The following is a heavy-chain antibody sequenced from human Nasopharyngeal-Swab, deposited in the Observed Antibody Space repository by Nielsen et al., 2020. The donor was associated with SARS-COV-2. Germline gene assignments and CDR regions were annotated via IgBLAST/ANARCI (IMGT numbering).Heavy chain of an antibody. CDR2: IWYDGSNK. Sequence: GESLKISCAASGFTFSGYGMHWVRQAPGKGLEWVAVIWYDGSNKYYADSVKGRFTISRDNSKNTLYLQMNSLRAEDTAVYYCARDGSSSYDYWGQGTLVTVSS. J-gene: IGHJ4*02. CDR1: GFTFSGYG. CDR3: ARDGSSSYDY. D-gene: IGHD6-13*01. V-gene: IGHV3-33*01.